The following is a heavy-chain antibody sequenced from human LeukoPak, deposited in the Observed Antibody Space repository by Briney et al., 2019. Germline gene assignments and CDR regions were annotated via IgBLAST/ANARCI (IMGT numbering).Heavy chain of an antibody. V-gene: IGHV1-69*13. CDR3: ARGGIAARPSHYYTTTVWTS. Sequence: GASVKVSCKASGGTFSSYAISWVRQAPGQGLEWMGGIIPIFGTANYAQKFQGRVTITADESTSTAYMELSSLRSEDTAVYYCARGGIAARPSHYYTTTVWTSGAKGPRSPSP. CDR1: GGTFSSYA. CDR2: IIPIFGTA. J-gene: IGHJ6*02. D-gene: IGHD6-6*01.